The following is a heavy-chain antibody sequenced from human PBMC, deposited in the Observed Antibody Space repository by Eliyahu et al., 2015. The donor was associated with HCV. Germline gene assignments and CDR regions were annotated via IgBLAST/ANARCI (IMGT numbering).Heavy chain of an antibody. V-gene: IGHV4-34*01. D-gene: IGHD6-13*01. CDR1: GGSFSGYY. CDR3: ARGSGGQQVFDY. J-gene: IGHJ4*02. Sequence: QVQLQQWGAGLLKPSETLSLTCAVYGGSFSGYYWTWIRQPPGKGLDWVGEINHGGSTNYNPSLKSRVTISVDASKNQISLKLSSVTAADTAVYYCARGSGGQQVFDYWGQGTPVTVSS. CDR2: INHGGST.